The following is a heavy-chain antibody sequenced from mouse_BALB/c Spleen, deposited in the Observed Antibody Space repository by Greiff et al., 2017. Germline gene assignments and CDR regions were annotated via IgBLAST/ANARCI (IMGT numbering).Heavy chain of an antibody. J-gene: IGHJ2*01. CDR2: ISYDGSN. CDR1: GYSITSCYY. V-gene: IGHV3-6*02. D-gene: IGHD2-4*01. CDR3: ARGMITTGFDY. Sequence: EVQRVESGPGLVKPSQSLSLTCSVTGYSITSCYYWNWIRQFPGNKLEWMGYISYDGSNNYNPSLKNRISITRDTSKNQFFLKLNSVTTEDTATYYCARGMITTGFDYWGQGTTLTVSS.